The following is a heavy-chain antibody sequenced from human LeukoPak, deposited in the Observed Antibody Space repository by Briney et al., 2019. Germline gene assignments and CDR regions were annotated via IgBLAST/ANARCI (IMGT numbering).Heavy chain of an antibody. Sequence: ASVKVSCKASGYTFINHPMHWVRQAPGQGLEWMGWINPNSGDTNYVQKFQGRVTMTRDPSISTAYMELSGLRADDTAVYYCARERYTAYGNFDYWGQGTQVTVSS. V-gene: IGHV1-2*02. J-gene: IGHJ4*02. D-gene: IGHD5-12*01. CDR3: ARERYTAYGNFDY. CDR1: GYTFINHP. CDR2: INPNSGDT.